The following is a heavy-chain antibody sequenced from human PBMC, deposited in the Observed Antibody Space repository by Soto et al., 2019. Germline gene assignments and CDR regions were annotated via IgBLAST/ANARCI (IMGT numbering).Heavy chain of an antibody. CDR3: ARERGASSPFDY. CDR2: MNPNSGNT. J-gene: IGHJ4*02. Sequence: QVQLEQSGAEVKKPGASVKVSCKASGYTFTSYDINWLRQATGQGLEWMGWMNPNSGNTGYAQKFQGRDTMTRNTSISTAYMELSSLRSEDTAVYYCARERGASSPFDYWGQGTLVTVSS. D-gene: IGHD6-19*01. CDR1: GYTFTSYD. V-gene: IGHV1-8*01.